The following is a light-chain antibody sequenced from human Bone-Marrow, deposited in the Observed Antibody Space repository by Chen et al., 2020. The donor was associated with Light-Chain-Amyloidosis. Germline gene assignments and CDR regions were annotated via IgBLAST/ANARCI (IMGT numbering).Light chain of an antibody. Sequence: QSVLTQPPSASGTPGPRVTVSCSGSRAYIGGNYVICYQQLPGTAPKLLLYKSHERPSGGPERCSGAKSGSSASLGMRGRRCEDEADYDCGTGDDRLSGWVFGGGTKLTGL. CDR1: RAYIGGNY. CDR2: KSH. CDR3: GTGDDRLSGWV. V-gene: IGLV1-47*01. J-gene: IGLJ3*02.